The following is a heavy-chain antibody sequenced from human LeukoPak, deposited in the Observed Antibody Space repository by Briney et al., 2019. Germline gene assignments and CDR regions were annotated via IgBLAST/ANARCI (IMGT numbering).Heavy chain of an antibody. J-gene: IGHJ4*02. V-gene: IGHV3-23*01. Sequence: GGSLRLSCAASGFTFKSNGMTWVRQVPGKGLEWVSSITGAGSSTKYADSVSGRFTISRDNSKNTLSLQMPGLRAADTAVYYCARKVAVAMDLDYWGQGTLVTVSS. CDR2: ITGAGSST. D-gene: IGHD5-18*01. CDR1: GFTFKSNG. CDR3: ARKVAVAMDLDY.